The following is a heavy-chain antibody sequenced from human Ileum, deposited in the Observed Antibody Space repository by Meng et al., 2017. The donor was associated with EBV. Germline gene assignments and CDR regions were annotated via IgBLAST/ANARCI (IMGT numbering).Heavy chain of an antibody. CDR3: ARGRRNEPLFDY. J-gene: IGHJ4*02. Sequence: QVQLVQSGAEVKKPXXXXXVPCKTSGGSFSTHTFSWVRQAPGQGLEWMGGLIAVFDKTKAAPRFQDRVTFTADESTSTAYMELSSLTFDDTAVYFCARGRRNEPLFDYWGQGTLITVSS. V-gene: IGHV1-69*12. CDR2: LIAVFDKT. D-gene: IGHD1-14*01. CDR1: GGSFSTHT.